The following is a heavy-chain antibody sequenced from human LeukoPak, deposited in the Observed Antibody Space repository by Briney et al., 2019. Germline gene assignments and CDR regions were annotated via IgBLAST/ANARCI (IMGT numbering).Heavy chain of an antibody. Sequence: GGSLRLSCAASGFTFSSYAMSWVRQAPGKGLEWVSAISGSGGSTYYADSVKGRLTISRDNSKNTLYLQKNSPRAEDTAVYYCAKTTISMTFDYWGQGTLVTVSS. CDR3: AKTTISMTFDY. J-gene: IGHJ4*02. V-gene: IGHV3-23*01. CDR1: GFTFSSYA. D-gene: IGHD3-22*01. CDR2: ISGSGGST.